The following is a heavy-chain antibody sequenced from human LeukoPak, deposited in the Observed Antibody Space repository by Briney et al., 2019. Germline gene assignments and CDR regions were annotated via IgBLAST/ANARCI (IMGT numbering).Heavy chain of an antibody. V-gene: IGHV3-23*01. Sequence: GGSLRLSCAASRFTFSNYAVMWVAQAPGQEREWVSAITRGGAPGYADSVKGRFTISRDKSKNPRYLQMKSLRAEDTAQYFCVRCPNGDYIGAFEFWGRGTVVTVSS. D-gene: IGHD4-17*01. CDR1: RFTFSNYA. J-gene: IGHJ3*01. CDR3: VRCPNGDYIGAFEF. CDR2: ITRGGAP.